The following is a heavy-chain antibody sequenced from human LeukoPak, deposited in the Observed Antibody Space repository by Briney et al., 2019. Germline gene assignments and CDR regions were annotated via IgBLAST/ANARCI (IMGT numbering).Heavy chain of an antibody. D-gene: IGHD6-19*01. Sequence: ASVKVSCKASGYTFTGYYMHWVRQAPGQGLEWMGWINPNSGGTNYAQKLQGRVTMTTDTSTSTAYMELRSLTSEDTAVYYCARGGPNRSGWTLDYWGPGTLVTVSS. CDR2: INPNSGGT. V-gene: IGHV1-2*02. CDR3: ARGGPNRSGWTLDY. CDR1: GYTFTGYY. J-gene: IGHJ4*02.